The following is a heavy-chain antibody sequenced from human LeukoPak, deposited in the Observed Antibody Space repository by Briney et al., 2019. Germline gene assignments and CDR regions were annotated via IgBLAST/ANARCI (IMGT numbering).Heavy chain of an antibody. J-gene: IGHJ4*02. CDR2: INPNSGGT. CDR3: ARDHYCSSTSFYTIFDY. Sequence: ASVTVSCKASGYTFTGYYMHWVRQAPGQGLEWMGWINPNSGGTNYAQKFQGRVTMTRDTSISTAYMELSRLRSDDTAVYYCARDHYCSSTSFYTIFDYWGQGTLVTVSS. V-gene: IGHV1-2*02. D-gene: IGHD2-2*02. CDR1: GYTFTGYY.